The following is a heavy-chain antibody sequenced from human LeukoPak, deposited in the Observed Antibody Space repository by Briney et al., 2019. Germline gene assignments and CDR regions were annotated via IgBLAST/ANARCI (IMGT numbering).Heavy chain of an antibody. CDR3: ARETVGGPDYYYYMDV. D-gene: IGHD1-14*01. Sequence: PSETLSLTCTVSGGSISSYYWSWIRQPPGKGLEWIGYIYYSGSTNYNPSLKSRVTISVDTSKNQFSLELSSVTAADTAIYYCARETVGGPDYYYYMDVWGKGTTVTISS. V-gene: IGHV4-59*12. J-gene: IGHJ6*03. CDR1: GGSISSYY. CDR2: IYYSGST.